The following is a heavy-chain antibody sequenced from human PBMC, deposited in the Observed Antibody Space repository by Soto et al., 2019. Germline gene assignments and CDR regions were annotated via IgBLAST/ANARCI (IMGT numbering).Heavy chain of an antibody. D-gene: IGHD3-10*01. CDR2: ISYDGSNK. V-gene: IGHV3-30-3*01. CDR3: ARLWFGELSKDDY. J-gene: IGHJ4*02. CDR1: GFTFSSYA. Sequence: QVQLVESGGGVVQPGRSLRLSCAASGFTFSSYAMHWVRQAPGKGLEWVAVISYDGSNKYYADSVKGRFTISRDNSQNTLYLQMNSLRAEDTAVYYCARLWFGELSKDDYWGQGTLVTVSS.